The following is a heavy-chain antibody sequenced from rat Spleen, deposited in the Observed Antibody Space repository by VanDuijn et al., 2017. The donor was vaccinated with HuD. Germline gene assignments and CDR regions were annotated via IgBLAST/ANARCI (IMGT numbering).Heavy chain of an antibody. V-gene: IGHV3-1*01. J-gene: IGHJ4*01. CDR3: ARGGGYNSYVMDA. Sequence: EVQLQESGPGLVKPSQSLSLTCSVTGYSITSSYRWNWIRKFPGNKMEWMGYISYSGSTSYNPSLKSRISITRDTSKNQFFLQLNSGTTEDTATYYCARGGGYNSYVMDAWGQGASVTVSS. CDR1: GYSITSSY. CDR2: ISYSGST. D-gene: IGHD1-9*01.